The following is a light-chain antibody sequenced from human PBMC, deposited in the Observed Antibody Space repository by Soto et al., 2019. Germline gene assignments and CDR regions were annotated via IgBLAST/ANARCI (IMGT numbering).Light chain of an antibody. CDR2: DTS. CDR1: QSIDSW. Sequence: DIQITQSPSTLSASVGDRVTVTCRASQSIDSWLAWYQQKSGKAPKLLVYDTSTLESGVPSRFSGSGSETEFTLTIGXLQPADFATYYCQQYNSYPYTFGQGTKVDI. CDR3: QQYNSYPYT. J-gene: IGKJ2*01. V-gene: IGKV1-5*01.